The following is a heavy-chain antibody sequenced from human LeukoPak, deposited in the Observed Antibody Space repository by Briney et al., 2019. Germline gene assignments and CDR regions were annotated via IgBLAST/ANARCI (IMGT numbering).Heavy chain of an antibody. Sequence: GGSLRLSCAASGFTFSSYAMSWVRQAPGKGLEWVSAIKGRFTISRDNSKNTLYLQMNSLRAEDTAVYYCLDDFWSGYPADWFDPWGQGTLVTVSS. CDR2: I. J-gene: IGHJ5*02. CDR1: GFTFSSYA. D-gene: IGHD3-3*01. CDR3: LDDFWSGYPADWFDP. V-gene: IGHV3-23*01.